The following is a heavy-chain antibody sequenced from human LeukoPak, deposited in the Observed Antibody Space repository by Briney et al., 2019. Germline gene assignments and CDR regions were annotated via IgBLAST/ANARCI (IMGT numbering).Heavy chain of an antibody. CDR3: ARGQGYGGRDPYYFDY. D-gene: IGHD3-16*01. CDR1: GFTCSSYA. J-gene: IGHJ4*02. V-gene: IGHV3-64*01. Sequence: GGPLRLSCAASGFTCSSYAMHWVRQAPGKGLEYVSAISSNGGSTYYANSVKGRFTISRDNSKNTLYLQMGSLRAEDMAVYYCARGQGYGGRDPYYFDYWGQGTLVTVSS. CDR2: ISSNGGST.